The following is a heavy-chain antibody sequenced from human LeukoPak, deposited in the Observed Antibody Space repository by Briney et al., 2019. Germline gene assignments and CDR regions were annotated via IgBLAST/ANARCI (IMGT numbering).Heavy chain of an antibody. Sequence: SETLSLTCAVYGGSFSGYYWSWIRQPPGKGLEWIGEINHSGSTNYNPSLKSRVTISVDTSKNQFSLKLSSVTAADTAVYYCASGVGDVVLMVYAINWFDPWGQGTLVTVSS. CDR1: GGSFSGYY. CDR3: ASGVGDVVLMVYAINWFDP. CDR2: INHSGST. V-gene: IGHV4-34*01. D-gene: IGHD2-8*01. J-gene: IGHJ5*02.